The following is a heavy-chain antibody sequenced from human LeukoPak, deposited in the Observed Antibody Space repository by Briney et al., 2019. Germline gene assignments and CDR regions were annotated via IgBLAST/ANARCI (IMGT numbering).Heavy chain of an antibody. CDR1: GYTFIGYY. D-gene: IGHD4-17*01. CDR3: ARDYGDYDRGAFDI. Sequence: ASVTVSCKASGYTFIGYYIHWARQAPGQGLEWMGWINPNSGGTNYAQKFQGRVTMTRDTSTSTAYMELSRLRSDDTAVYYCARDYGDYDRGAFDIWGQGTMVTVSS. V-gene: IGHV1-2*02. J-gene: IGHJ3*02. CDR2: INPNSGGT.